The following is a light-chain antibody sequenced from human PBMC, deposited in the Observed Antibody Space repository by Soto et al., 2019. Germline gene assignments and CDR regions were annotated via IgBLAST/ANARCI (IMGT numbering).Light chain of an antibody. CDR1: SSDVGGYNY. CDR3: SSYTSSSTIHLYV. V-gene: IGLV2-14*01. J-gene: IGLJ1*01. CDR2: DVS. Sequence: QSVLTQPASVSGSPGQSITISCTGTSSDVGGYNYVSWYQQHPGKAPKLMIYDVSNRPSGVSNRFSGSKSGNTASLTISGLQAEDEADYYCSSYTSSSTIHLYVFGTGTKVTVL.